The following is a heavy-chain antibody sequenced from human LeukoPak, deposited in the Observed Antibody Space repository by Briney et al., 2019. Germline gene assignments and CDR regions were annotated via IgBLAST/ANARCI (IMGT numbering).Heavy chain of an antibody. J-gene: IGHJ4*02. D-gene: IGHD3-16*02. CDR1: GFTFSSYA. CDR3: AKDWADNYDYVWGSYRRRLDY. V-gene: IGHV3-23*01. CDR2: ISGSGGST. Sequence: GGSLRLSCAASGFTFSSYAMSWVRQAPGKGLEWVSAISGSGGSTYYADSVKGRFTISRDNSKNTLYLQMNNLRAEDTAVYYCAKDWADNYDYVWGSYRRRLDYWGQGTLVTVSS.